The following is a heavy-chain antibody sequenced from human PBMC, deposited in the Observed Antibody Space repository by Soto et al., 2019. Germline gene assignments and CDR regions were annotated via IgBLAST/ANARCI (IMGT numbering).Heavy chain of an antibody. Sequence: EVQLVESGGGLVQPGGSLRLSCAASGFTFSSYWMHWVRKAPGKGLVWVSRINSDGSSTSYAESVKGRFTISRDNAKNTLYLQMNSLRAEDTAVYYCARETNYDYGDYDYWGQGTLVTVSS. J-gene: IGHJ4*02. D-gene: IGHD4-17*01. V-gene: IGHV3-74*01. CDR3: ARETNYDYGDYDY. CDR2: INSDGSST. CDR1: GFTFSSYW.